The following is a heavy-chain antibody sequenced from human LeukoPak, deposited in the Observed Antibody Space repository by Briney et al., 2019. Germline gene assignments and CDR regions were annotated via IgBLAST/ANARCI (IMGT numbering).Heavy chain of an antibody. CDR3: ASIYGAY. D-gene: IGHD3-10*01. CDR2: INNDGSST. Sequence: AGGSLRLSCAASGFTFRSYWMHWVRQPPGKGLMWVSRINNDGSSTIYADSVKGRFTISRDNAKNTLYLQMNSLSTEDTAVYYCASIYGAYWGQGTLVTVSS. CDR1: GFTFRSYW. V-gene: IGHV3-74*01. J-gene: IGHJ4*02.